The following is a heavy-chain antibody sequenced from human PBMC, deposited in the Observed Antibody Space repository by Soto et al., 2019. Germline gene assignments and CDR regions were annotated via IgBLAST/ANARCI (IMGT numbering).Heavy chain of an antibody. V-gene: IGHV1-69*12. CDR1: GGTFRTNA. D-gene: IGHD1-1*01. CDR2: IIPIFPTP. CDR3: ARDNDRLQLGGNYYYIMDV. J-gene: IGHJ6*02. Sequence: QVQLVQSGAEVKKPGSSVKISCKASGGTFRTNAFSWVRQAPGQGLEWMGGIIPIFPTPDYAQKFQGRVTIIADESTTTTYMELSSLRSEDTATYYCARDNDRLQLGGNYYYIMDVWGQGTTVTVSS.